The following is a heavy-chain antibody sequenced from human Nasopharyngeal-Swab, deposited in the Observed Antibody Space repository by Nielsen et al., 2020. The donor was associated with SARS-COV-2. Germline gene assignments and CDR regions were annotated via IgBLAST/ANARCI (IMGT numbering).Heavy chain of an antibody. Sequence: WIRQSPSRGLEWLGRTYYRSKWYNDYAVSVKSRITINPDTSKNQFSLQLNSVTPEGTAVYYCARDEDNSSSWGDDAFDIWGQGTMVTVSS. J-gene: IGHJ3*02. CDR3: ARDEDNSSSWGDDAFDI. V-gene: IGHV6-1*01. D-gene: IGHD6-13*01. CDR2: TYYRSKWYN.